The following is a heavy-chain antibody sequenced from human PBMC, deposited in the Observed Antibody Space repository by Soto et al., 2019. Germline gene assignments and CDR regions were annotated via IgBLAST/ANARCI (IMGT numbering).Heavy chain of an antibody. J-gene: IGHJ4*02. CDR2: IYHSGST. V-gene: IGHV4-4*02. Sequence: QVQLQESGPGLVKPSGTLSLTCAVSGGSIRSSNWWSWVRQPPGKGLQWIGEIYHSGSTNYIPSLKSRVIISVDKSRNQFSLKLSSVTAADTAVYYCARRWGEGRVDYWGQGTLVTVSS. CDR1: GGSIRSSNW. CDR3: ARRWGEGRVDY. D-gene: IGHD3-10*01.